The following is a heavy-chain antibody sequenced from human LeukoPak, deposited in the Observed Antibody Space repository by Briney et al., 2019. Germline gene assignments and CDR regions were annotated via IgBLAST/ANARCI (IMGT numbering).Heavy chain of an antibody. CDR1: GFNFSSYA. CDR3: AKDPTGSYFSYWYFDP. Sequence: PGGSLRLSCAASGFNFSSYAMSWVRQAPGKGLEWVSSISASGGGTYYEDAVKGRFTISRDNSKKTKYLQMNILRDEDTAVYYSAKDPTGSYFSYWYFDPWGRGILVTVSS. D-gene: IGHD1-26*01. J-gene: IGHJ2*01. CDR2: ISASGGGT. V-gene: IGHV3-23*01.